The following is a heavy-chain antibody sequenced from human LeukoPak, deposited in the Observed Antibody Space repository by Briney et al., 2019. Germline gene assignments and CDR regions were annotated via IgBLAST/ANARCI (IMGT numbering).Heavy chain of an antibody. Sequence: SETLSLTCTVSGGSISSYYWSWIRQPPGKGLEWIGYIYYSGSTNYNPSLKSRVTISVDTSKNQFSLKLISVTAADTAVYYCARDVSPYYYYDSSGYSGYYMDVWGKGTTVTVSS. V-gene: IGHV4-59*01. CDR3: ARDVSPYYYYDSSGYSGYYMDV. J-gene: IGHJ6*03. CDR1: GGSISSYY. D-gene: IGHD3-22*01. CDR2: IYYSGST.